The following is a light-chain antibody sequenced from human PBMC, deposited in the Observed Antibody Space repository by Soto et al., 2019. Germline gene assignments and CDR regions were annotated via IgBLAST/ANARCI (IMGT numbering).Light chain of an antibody. V-gene: IGLV2-14*03. J-gene: IGLJ1*01. CDR2: DVN. Sequence: QSALTQPASVSGSPGQSIAMSCTGTSSDVGAYDFVSWYQQHPGKAPKLLIYDVNNRPSGISSRFSGSKSGNTASLTISGLQAEDKAEYYCSSYTTDSAEVFGTGTKLTVL. CDR1: SSDVGAYDF. CDR3: SSYTTDSAEV.